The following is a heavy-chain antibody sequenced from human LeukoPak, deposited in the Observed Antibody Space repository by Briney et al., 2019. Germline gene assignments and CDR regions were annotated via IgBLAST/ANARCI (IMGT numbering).Heavy chain of an antibody. CDR3: ATARGGYCTNGVCYTSFPVY. Sequence: PSETLSLTCAVSGGSISSGGYSWSWIRQPPGKGLEWIGYIYHSGSTYYNPSLKSRVTISVDRSKNQFSLKLSSVTAADTAVYYCATARGGYCTNGVCYTSFPVYWGQGTLVTVSS. CDR2: IYHSGST. D-gene: IGHD2-8*01. CDR1: GGSISSGGYS. V-gene: IGHV4-30-2*01. J-gene: IGHJ4*02.